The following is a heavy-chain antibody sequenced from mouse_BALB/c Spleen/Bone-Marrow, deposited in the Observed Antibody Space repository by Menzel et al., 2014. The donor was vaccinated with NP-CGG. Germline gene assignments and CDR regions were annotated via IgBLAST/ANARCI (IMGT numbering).Heavy chain of an antibody. CDR3: ASLNYYGNLFV. J-gene: IGHJ1*01. D-gene: IGHD1-1*01. Sequence: VQLQQSGGGLVQPGGFLKLSCAASGFDFSRYWMSWVRQAPGKGLEWIGEINPDSSTINYTPSLKDKFIISRDNAKNTLYLQMSKVRSEDTALYYCASLNYYGNLFVWGAGTTVTVSS. CDR1: GFDFSRYW. CDR2: INPDSSTI. V-gene: IGHV4-1*02.